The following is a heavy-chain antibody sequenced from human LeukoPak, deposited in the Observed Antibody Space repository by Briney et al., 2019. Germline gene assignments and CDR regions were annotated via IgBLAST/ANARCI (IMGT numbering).Heavy chain of an antibody. J-gene: IGHJ4*02. CDR1: ALAFSDHG. Sequence: PGRSLRLSCAASALAFSDHGMHWVRQAPGKGLEWVAVIWYDGSNKYYADSVKGRFTISRDNSKNTLYLQMNSLRAEDTAVYYCARDGSSGWYWVDYWGQGTLVTVSS. CDR2: IWYDGSNK. V-gene: IGHV3-33*08. D-gene: IGHD6-19*01. CDR3: ARDGSSGWYWVDY.